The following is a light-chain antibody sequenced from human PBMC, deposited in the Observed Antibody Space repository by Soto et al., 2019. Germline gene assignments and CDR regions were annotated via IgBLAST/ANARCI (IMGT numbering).Light chain of an antibody. Sequence: DIQMTQSPSTLPASVGDRATLTCRASQSISNSLAWYQQKPGTAPKLLIYHASTWHTGIPSRFSGSGSGTEFTLTISSLQPDAFATYYCQKYNSYTFGQGTKVDIK. CDR1: QSISNS. V-gene: IGKV1-5*01. CDR2: HAS. CDR3: QKYNSYT. J-gene: IGKJ1*01.